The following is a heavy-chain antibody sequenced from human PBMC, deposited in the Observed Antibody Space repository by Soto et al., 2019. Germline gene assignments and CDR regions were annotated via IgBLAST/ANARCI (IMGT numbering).Heavy chain of an antibody. D-gene: IGHD3-10*01. J-gene: IGHJ5*02. CDR1: GGSISSGGYS. CDR3: ASGTTMVRGFILQKCFDP. CDR2: IYHSGST. V-gene: IGHV4-30-2*01. Sequence: SETLSLTCAVSGGSISSGGYSWSWIRQPPGKGLEWIGYIYHSGSTYFNPSLKSRVTISVDRSKNQFSLKLSSVTAADTAVYYCASGTTMVRGFILQKCFDPWGQGRVVTVSS.